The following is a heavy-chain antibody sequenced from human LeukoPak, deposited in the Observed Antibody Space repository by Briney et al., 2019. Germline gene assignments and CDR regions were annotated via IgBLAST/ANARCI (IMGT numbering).Heavy chain of an antibody. J-gene: IGHJ4*02. CDR3: AKYRTVTLSRGTWDFDY. D-gene: IGHD4-11*01. CDR2: ISGRGGST. V-gene: IGHV3-23*01. Sequence: PGGSLRLSCAASGFTFSSYDMSWVRQAPGKGLEWVSAISGRGGSTYYADSVKGRFTISRDNSKNTLYLQMNSLRAEDTAVYYCAKYRTVTLSRGTWDFDYWGQGTLVTVSS. CDR1: GFTFSSYD.